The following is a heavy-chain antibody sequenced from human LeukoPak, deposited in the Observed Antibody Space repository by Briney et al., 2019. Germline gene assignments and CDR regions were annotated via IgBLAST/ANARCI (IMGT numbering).Heavy chain of an antibody. J-gene: IGHJ3*02. CDR1: GYSISSGYY. CDR2: VYHSGST. Sequence: SETLSLTCAVSGYSISSGYYWGWIRQPPGKGLEWIGRVYHSGSTYYNPSLKSRVTISVDTSKNHFSLNLSSVTAADTAVYYCARQLTVAGDAFDIWGQGTMVTVSP. D-gene: IGHD6-13*01. CDR3: ARQLTVAGDAFDI. V-gene: IGHV4-38-2*01.